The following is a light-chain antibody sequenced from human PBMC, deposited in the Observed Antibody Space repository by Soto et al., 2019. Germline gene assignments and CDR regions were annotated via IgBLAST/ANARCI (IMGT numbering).Light chain of an antibody. Sequence: QSALTQPASVSGSPGQSITISCTGTSSDVGGYNYVSWYQQHPGKAPKLMIYDVRNRPSGVSNRFSGSKSGSTASLTISGHEDEEEADYYCGSSTGTGTLLFGGGTKLTVL. J-gene: IGLJ2*01. V-gene: IGLV2-14*01. CDR2: DVR. CDR1: SSDVGGYNY. CDR3: GSSTGTGTLL.